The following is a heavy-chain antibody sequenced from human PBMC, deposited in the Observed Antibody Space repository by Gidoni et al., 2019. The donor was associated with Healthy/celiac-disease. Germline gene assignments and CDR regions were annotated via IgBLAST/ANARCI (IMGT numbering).Heavy chain of an antibody. CDR2: IYYSGST. D-gene: IGHD3-9*01. Sequence: QVQLQESGPGLAKPSATLSLTCTVSGGSISSYYWSWFRQPPGKGLEWIGYIYYSGSTNYNPSLKSRVTISVDTSKNQFSLKLSSVTAADTAVYYCARVEYDILTGYLNWFDPWGQGTLVTVSS. CDR1: GGSISSYY. V-gene: IGHV4-59*01. J-gene: IGHJ5*02. CDR3: ARVEYDILTGYLNWFDP.